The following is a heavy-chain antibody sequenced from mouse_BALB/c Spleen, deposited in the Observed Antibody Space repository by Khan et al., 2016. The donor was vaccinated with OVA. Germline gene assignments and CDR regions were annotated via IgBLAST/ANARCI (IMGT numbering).Heavy chain of an antibody. D-gene: IGHD1-2*01. V-gene: IGHV1-4*01. CDR3: EGRTAEYALDY. Sequence: QVQLQQSGAELARPGASVKMSCKASGYTFSSHTMHWVKQRPGQGLEWIGYINPRRGYTQYTQKFNDKVTLTADISSSTAYMQLSSLTSEDSAVYYCEGRTAEYALDYWGQGTSVTVAS. J-gene: IGHJ4*01. CDR2: INPRRGYT. CDR1: GYTFSSHT.